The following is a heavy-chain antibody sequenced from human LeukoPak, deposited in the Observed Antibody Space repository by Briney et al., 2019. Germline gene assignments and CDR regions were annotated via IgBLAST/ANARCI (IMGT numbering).Heavy chain of an antibody. CDR1: GFTFSTYA. CDR3: ARDVGATADYYYGMDV. D-gene: IGHD1-26*01. J-gene: IGHJ6*02. Sequence: GGSLRLSCAASGFTFSTYAMSWVRQAPGEGLQWVSGISNSGDSTYYLDSVKGRFTISRDNSKNTLHLQMNSLRAEDTAVYYCARDVGATADYYYGMDVWGQGTTVTVSS. V-gene: IGHV3-23*01. CDR2: ISNSGDST.